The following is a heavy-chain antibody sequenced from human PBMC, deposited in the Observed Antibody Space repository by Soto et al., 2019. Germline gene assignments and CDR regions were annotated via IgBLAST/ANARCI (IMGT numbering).Heavy chain of an antibody. CDR2: MNPNSGNT. V-gene: IGHV1-8*01. CDR3: AREKTSYGMDV. Sequence: QVQLVQSGAEVKKPGASVKVSCKASGYTFTSYDINWVRQATGQGLEWMGWMNPNSGNTGYAQKTHGRATTTRNTSISTAYIELSSLRSEDTAVYYCAREKTSYGMDVWGQGTTVTVSS. J-gene: IGHJ6*02. CDR1: GYTFTSYD.